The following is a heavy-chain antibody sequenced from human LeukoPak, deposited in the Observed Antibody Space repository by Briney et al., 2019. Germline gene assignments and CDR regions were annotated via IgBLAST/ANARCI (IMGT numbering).Heavy chain of an antibody. CDR2: IYHSGST. D-gene: IGHD2-2*01. Sequence: DPSGTLSLTCRVSGGFISTSNWWSWVRQSPGKGLEWIGEIYHSGSTNYNPSLKSRVTISVDKSKNQFSLRLNSVTAADTAVYYCARGIVVVPAAKVGHAFDIWGQGTMVTVSS. CDR1: GGFISTSNW. CDR3: ARGIVVVPAAKVGHAFDI. J-gene: IGHJ3*02. V-gene: IGHV4-4*02.